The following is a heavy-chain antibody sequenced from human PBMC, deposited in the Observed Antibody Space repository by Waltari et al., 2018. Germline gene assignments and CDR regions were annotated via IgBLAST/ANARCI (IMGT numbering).Heavy chain of an antibody. D-gene: IGHD3-9*01. Sequence: QVQLQQWGAGLLKPSETLSLTCAVYGGSFSGYYWSWIRQPPGKGLEWIGEINHSGSTNYNPSLKSRVTISVDTSKNQFSLKLSSGTAADTAVYYCARGGDILTGEPLNFDYWGQGTLVTVSS. CDR1: GGSFSGYY. J-gene: IGHJ4*02. V-gene: IGHV4-34*01. CDR3: ARGGDILTGEPLNFDY. CDR2: INHSGST.